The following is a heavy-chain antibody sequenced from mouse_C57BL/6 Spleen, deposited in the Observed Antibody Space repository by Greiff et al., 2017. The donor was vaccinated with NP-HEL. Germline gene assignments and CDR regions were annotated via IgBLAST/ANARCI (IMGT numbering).Heavy chain of an antibody. J-gene: IGHJ3*01. V-gene: IGHV5-4*01. D-gene: IGHD2-4*01. CDR1: GFTFSSYA. CDR2: ISDGGSYT. Sequence: EVKLMESGGGLVKPGGSLKLSCAASGFTFSSYAMSWVRQTPEKRLEWVATISDGGSYTYYPDNVKGRFTISRDNAKNNLYLQMSHLKSEDTAMYYCARDDSGGFAYWGQGTLVTVSA. CDR3: ARDDSGGFAY.